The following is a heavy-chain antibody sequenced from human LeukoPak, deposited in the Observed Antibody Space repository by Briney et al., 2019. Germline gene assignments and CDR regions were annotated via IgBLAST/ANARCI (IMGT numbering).Heavy chain of an antibody. CDR3: AKNWVIDYYDSSGYYSDY. V-gene: IGHV3-30*02. Sequence: GGSLRLSCAASGFNFRSFGMHWVRQAPGKGLEWVSFIRSDGNNRYYANSVKGRFTISRDNSKNTLYLQMNSLRPEDTAVNYCAKNWVIDYYDSSGYYSDYWGQGTLVTVSS. D-gene: IGHD3-22*01. J-gene: IGHJ4*02. CDR2: IRSDGNNR. CDR1: GFNFRSFG.